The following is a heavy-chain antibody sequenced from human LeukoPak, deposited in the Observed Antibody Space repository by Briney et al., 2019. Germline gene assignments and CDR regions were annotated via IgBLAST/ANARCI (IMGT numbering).Heavy chain of an antibody. CDR2: IWYDGSSK. J-gene: IGHJ4*02. Sequence: PGRSLRLSCAASGFTFSSYGMHWVRQAPGKGLEGVAVIWYDGSSKYYADSVKGRFTISRDNSKNTLYLQMNSLRAEDTAVYYCARDWYSGWYSTGSYYFDYWGQGTLVTVSS. CDR3: ARDWYSGWYSTGSYYFDY. CDR1: GFTFSSYG. V-gene: IGHV3-33*01. D-gene: IGHD6-19*01.